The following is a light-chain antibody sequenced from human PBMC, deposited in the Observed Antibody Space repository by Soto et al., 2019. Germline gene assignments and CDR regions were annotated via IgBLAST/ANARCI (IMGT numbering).Light chain of an antibody. CDR2: EGS. CDR3: CSYAGSNYV. J-gene: IGLJ1*01. CDR1: SSDVGSYNL. Sequence: QSALTQPASVSGSPGQSITISCTGTSSDVGSYNLVSWYQQHPGKAPKLMIYEGSKRPSGVSNRFSGSKSGNTASLTISGLQAEDEADYYCCSYAGSNYVFXTGTKVTVL. V-gene: IGLV2-23*01.